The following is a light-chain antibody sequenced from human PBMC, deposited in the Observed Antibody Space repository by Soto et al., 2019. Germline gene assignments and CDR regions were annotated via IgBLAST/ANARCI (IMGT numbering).Light chain of an antibody. J-gene: IGKJ1*01. CDR2: DAS. CDR3: QQYESLPLT. V-gene: IGKV1-33*01. CDR1: QDINKN. Sequence: DIQMTQSPSSLSASVGDRVTITCQASQDINKNLIWYQQKPGKAPKLPIDDASDLETGVPSRFSGIGSGTGFTFTSSSLQPEDFATYYCQQYESLPLTFGQGTKVDIK.